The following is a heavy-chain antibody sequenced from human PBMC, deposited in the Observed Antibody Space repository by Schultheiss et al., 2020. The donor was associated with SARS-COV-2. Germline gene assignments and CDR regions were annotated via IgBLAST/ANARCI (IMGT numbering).Heavy chain of an antibody. D-gene: IGHD6-6*01. CDR1: GGSFSGYY. CDR3: ASGPSIAARRFDY. CDR2: IYTSGST. V-gene: IGHV4-34*01. J-gene: IGHJ4*02. Sequence: GSLRLSCAVYGGSFSGYYWSWIRQPPGKGLEWIGRIYTSGSTNYNPSLKSRVTISVDTSKNQFSLKLSSVTAADTAVYYCASGPSIAARRFDYWGQGTLVTVSS.